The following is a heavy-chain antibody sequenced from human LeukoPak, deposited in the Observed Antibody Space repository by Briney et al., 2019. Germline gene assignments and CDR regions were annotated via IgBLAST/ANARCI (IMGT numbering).Heavy chain of an antibody. V-gene: IGHV4-4*07. Sequence: SETLSLTCTVSGDSISSYYWSWIRQPAGKGLEWIGRIYTSGSTNYNPSLKSRVTMSVDTSKNQFSLKLSSVTAADTAVYYCARSDFWSGQYYFDYWGQGTLVTVSS. CDR2: IYTSGST. CDR1: GDSISSYY. J-gene: IGHJ4*02. CDR3: ARSDFWSGQYYFDY. D-gene: IGHD3-3*01.